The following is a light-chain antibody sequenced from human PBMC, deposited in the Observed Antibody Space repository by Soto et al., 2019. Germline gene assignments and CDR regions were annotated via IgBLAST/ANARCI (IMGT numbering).Light chain of an antibody. V-gene: IGKV3-15*01. CDR3: QHYNETPLT. CDR2: GAS. Sequence: EIVMTQSPATLSVSPGERVTLSCRASQGVRTNLAWYQQSPGQAPRLLIFGASTRATDIPARFSGSGSGTEFTLTISSLQSEDFAVYYCQHYNETPLTFGGGTKVEIK. J-gene: IGKJ4*01. CDR1: QGVRTN.